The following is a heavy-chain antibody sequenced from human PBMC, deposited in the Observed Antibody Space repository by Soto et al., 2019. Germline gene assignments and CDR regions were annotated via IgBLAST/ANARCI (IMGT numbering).Heavy chain of an antibody. V-gene: IGHV3-13*04. CDR3: ARGGDSGGMDV. CDR2: IGTAGDT. Sequence: EVQLVESGGGLVQPGGSLRLSCAASGFTFSSYDMHWVRQATGKGLEWVSAIGTAGDTYYPGSVKGRFTISRESAKNSLYLQMNSLRAGDTAVYYCARGGDSGGMDVWGQGTTVTVSS. J-gene: IGHJ6*02. CDR1: GFTFSSYD. D-gene: IGHD2-21*02.